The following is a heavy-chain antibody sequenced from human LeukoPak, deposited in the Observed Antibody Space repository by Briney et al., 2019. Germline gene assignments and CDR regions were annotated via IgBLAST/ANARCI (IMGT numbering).Heavy chain of an antibody. CDR1: GVSISSHY. J-gene: IGHJ4*02. Sequence: PSETLSLTCTVSGVSISSHYWSWIRQPPGKGLEWIGYLYNTGGTNYNPSLKSRVTISVATSKNQSSLNLSSVTAADTAVYYCARGHYYDSSGDYWGQGTLVTVSS. CDR3: ARGHYYDSSGDY. CDR2: LYNTGGT. D-gene: IGHD3-22*01. V-gene: IGHV4-59*11.